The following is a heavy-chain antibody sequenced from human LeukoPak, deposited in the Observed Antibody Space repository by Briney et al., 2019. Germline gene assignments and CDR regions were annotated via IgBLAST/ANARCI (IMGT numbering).Heavy chain of an antibody. Sequence: GGSQRLSCAASGFTFSSYGMHWVRQAPGKGLEWVAVIWYDGSNKYYADSVKGRFTISRDNSKNTLYLQMNSLRAEDTAVYYCAKADKWLVPASWGQGTLVTVSS. V-gene: IGHV3-33*06. CDR2: IWYDGSNK. CDR1: GFTFSSYG. D-gene: IGHD6-19*01. CDR3: AKADKWLVPAS. J-gene: IGHJ5*02.